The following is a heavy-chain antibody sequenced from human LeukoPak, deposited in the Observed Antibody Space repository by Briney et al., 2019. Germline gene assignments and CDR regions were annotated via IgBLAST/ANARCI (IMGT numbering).Heavy chain of an antibody. CDR2: IYHSGSA. Sequence: PSETLSLTCSVSDYSITGGYYWGWIRQPPGKGLEWIGSIYHSGSARYNPSLNSRVTISVDTSKNQFSLRLTSVTAADTAVYYCTRDIPDYWGQGILVTVSS. CDR3: TRDIPDY. V-gene: IGHV4-38-2*02. D-gene: IGHD2-2*02. J-gene: IGHJ4*02. CDR1: DYSITGGYY.